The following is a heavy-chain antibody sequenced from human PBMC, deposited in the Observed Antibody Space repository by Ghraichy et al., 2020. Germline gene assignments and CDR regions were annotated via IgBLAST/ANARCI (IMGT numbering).Heavy chain of an antibody. J-gene: IGHJ6*02. Sequence: GESLNISCAASGFTVSSNYMSWVRQAPGKGLEWVSVIYSGGSTYYADSVKGRFTISRDNSKNTLYLQMNSLRAEDTAVYYCARDRDYLFYYYYGMDVWGQGTTVTVSS. CDR2: IYSGGST. CDR1: GFTVSSNY. CDR3: ARDRDYLFYYYYGMDV. V-gene: IGHV3-66*01. D-gene: IGHD4-11*01.